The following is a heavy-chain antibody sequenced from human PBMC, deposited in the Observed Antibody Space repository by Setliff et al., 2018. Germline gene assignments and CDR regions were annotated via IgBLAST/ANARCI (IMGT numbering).Heavy chain of an antibody. CDR1: RFTFSNYA. CDR2: ISGSGGST. D-gene: IGHD3-9*01. Sequence: PGGSLRLSCAASRFTFSNYAMSWVRQAPGKGLEWVSAISGSGGSTYYADSVKGRFTISRDNSKNTLYLQMNSLRAEDTAVYYCAKGPYYDILTGFQYYSDYWGQGTLVTVSS. J-gene: IGHJ4*02. V-gene: IGHV3-23*01. CDR3: AKGPYYDILTGFQYYSDY.